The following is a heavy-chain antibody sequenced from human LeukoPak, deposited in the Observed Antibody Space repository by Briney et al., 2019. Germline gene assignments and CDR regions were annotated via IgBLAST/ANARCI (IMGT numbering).Heavy chain of an antibody. CDR1: GGSFSGYY. CDR3: ACGGAARMDV. J-gene: IGHJ6*04. Sequence: SETLSLTCAVYGGSFSGYYWSWIRQPPGKGLEWIGEINHSGSTNYNPSLKSRVTISVDTSKNQFSLKLSSVTAADTAVYYCACGGAARMDVWGKGTTVTVSS. V-gene: IGHV4-34*01. CDR2: INHSGST. D-gene: IGHD2-21*01.